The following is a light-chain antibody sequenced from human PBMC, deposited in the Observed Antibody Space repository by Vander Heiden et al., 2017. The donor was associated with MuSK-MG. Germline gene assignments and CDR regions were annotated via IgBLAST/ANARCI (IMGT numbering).Light chain of an antibody. J-gene: IGKJ4*01. CDR1: QSISSY. V-gene: IGKV1-39*01. Sequence: DIQMTQSPSSLSASVGDRVTITCRASQSISSYLNWYQQKPGKAPKLLIYAASSLQSWVPSRFSGSGSGTDFTLTISSLQPADFATYDCQQSYSTRLTCGGGTKVEIK. CDR3: QQSYSTRLT. CDR2: AAS.